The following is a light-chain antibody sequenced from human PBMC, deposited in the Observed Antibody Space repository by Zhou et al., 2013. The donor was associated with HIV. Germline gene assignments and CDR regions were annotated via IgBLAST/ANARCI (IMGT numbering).Light chain of an antibody. CDR1: QGISSS. J-gene: IGKJ3*01. Sequence: DIQLTQSPSFLSASVGERVIITCRASQGISSSLAWYQQKPGKAPKLLIYSASTLQSGVPSRFSGSGSGTEFTLTINSLQPEDFATYYCQHLDPYVHSAFGPGTKVDIK. V-gene: IGKV1-9*01. CDR3: QHLDPYVHSA. CDR2: SAS.